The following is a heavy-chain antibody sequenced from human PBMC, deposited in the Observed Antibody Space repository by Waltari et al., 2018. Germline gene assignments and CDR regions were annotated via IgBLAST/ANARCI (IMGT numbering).Heavy chain of an antibody. Sequence: QVQLQQWGAGLLKPSETLSLTCAVYGGSFSGYYWSWIRQPPGKGLGWIGEINHSGSTNNNPSLKSRVTISADTPKTQCSLKLSSVTAAETAVYYCARAMKPPYDFWSGYSTNWFDPWGQGTLVTVSS. J-gene: IGHJ5*02. CDR3: ARAMKPPYDFWSGYSTNWFDP. D-gene: IGHD3-3*01. CDR2: INHSGST. V-gene: IGHV4-34*01. CDR1: GGSFSGYY.